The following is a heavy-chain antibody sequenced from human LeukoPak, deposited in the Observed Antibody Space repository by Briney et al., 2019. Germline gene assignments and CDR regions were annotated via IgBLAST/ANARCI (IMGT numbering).Heavy chain of an antibody. Sequence: ASVKVSCKASGYTFTSYYMHWVRQAPGQGLEWMGIINPSGGSTSYAQKFQGRVTMTRDTSTSTVYMELSSLRSEDTAVYYCARDQIVSSVGAILQGYYYYVDVWGEGTTVSVSS. J-gene: IGHJ6*03. CDR1: GYTFTSYY. CDR3: ARDQIVSSVGAILQGYYYYVDV. D-gene: IGHD1-26*01. CDR2: INPSGGST. V-gene: IGHV1-46*01.